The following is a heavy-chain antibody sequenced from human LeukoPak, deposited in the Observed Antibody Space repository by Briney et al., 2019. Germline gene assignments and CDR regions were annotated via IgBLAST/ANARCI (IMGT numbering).Heavy chain of an antibody. V-gene: IGHV4-34*01. D-gene: IGHD5-24*01. Sequence: PSETLSLTCAVSGVSIASGAYSWGWIRQPPGKGLEWIGEINHSGSTNYNPSLKSRVTISVDTSKNQFSLKLSSVTAADTAVYYCARGSTRDGYNVYYFDYWGQGTLVTVSS. CDR1: GVSIASGAYS. CDR3: ARGSTRDGYNVYYFDY. CDR2: INHSGST. J-gene: IGHJ4*02.